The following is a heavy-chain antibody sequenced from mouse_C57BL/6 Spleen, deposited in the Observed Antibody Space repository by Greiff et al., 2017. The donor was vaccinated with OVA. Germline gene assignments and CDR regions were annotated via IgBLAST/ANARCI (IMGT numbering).Heavy chain of an antibody. Sequence: EVKLQESGPELVKPGASVTIPCKASGYTFTDYNMDWVKQSHGKSLAWIGDINPNNGGTIYNQKFKGKATLTVDKSSSTAYMELRSLTSEDTAVYYCARGGGYDWFAYWGQGTLVTVSA. CDR1: GYTFTDYN. D-gene: IGHD2-2*01. V-gene: IGHV1-18*01. CDR3: ARGGGYDWFAY. J-gene: IGHJ3*01. CDR2: INPNNGGT.